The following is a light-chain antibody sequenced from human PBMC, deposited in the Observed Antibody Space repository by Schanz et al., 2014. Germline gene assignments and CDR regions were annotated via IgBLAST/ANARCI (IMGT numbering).Light chain of an antibody. J-gene: IGKJ1*01. CDR1: QGLVHSDGNTY. V-gene: IGKV2-30*02. Sequence: EVVMTQSPLSLPVSLGQPASISCRSSQGLVHSDGNTYLAWFHQRPGQSPRRLIDKVSKRDSGIPDRFSGSGSGTDFTLKISRVEAEDIGIYYCMQGTHWPLAFGQGTTLEIK. CDR2: KVS. CDR3: MQGTHWPLA.